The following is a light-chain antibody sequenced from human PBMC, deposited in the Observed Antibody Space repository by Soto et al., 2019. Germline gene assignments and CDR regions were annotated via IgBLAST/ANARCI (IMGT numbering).Light chain of an antibody. CDR3: CSYAGSSTWV. V-gene: IGLV2-23*02. Sequence: QSALTQPASVSGSPGQSITISCTGTSSDVGSYNLVSWYQQRPGKAPKLMIYEVSKRPSGVSNRLSGSKSGNTASLTISGLQAEDEADYSCCSYAGSSTWVFGGGTKLTVL. J-gene: IGLJ3*02. CDR1: SSDVGSYNL. CDR2: EVS.